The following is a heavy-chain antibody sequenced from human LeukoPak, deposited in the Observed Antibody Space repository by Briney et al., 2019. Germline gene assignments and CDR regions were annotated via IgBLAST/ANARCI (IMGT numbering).Heavy chain of an antibody. Sequence: ASVKVSCKASGYTFTGYHMHWVRQAPGQGLEWMGRINPNSGGTNYAQKFQGRVTMTRDTSISTAYMELSRLRSDDTAVYYCARVRGNSGSYLVDYWGQGTLVTVSS. J-gene: IGHJ4*02. CDR3: ARVRGNSGSYLVDY. CDR2: INPNSGGT. V-gene: IGHV1-2*06. CDR1: GYTFTGYH. D-gene: IGHD1-26*01.